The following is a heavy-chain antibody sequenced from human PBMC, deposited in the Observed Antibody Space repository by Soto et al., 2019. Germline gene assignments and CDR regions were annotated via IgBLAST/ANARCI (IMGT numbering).Heavy chain of an antibody. Sequence: ASVKVSCKASGYTFTGYYMHWVRQAPGQGLEWMGWINPNSGGTNYAQKFQGRVTITADESTSTAYMELSSLRSEDTAVYYCARDRRWLQEDYYYYGMDVWGQGTTVTVSS. CDR1: GYTFTGYY. CDR3: ARDRRWLQEDYYYYGMDV. D-gene: IGHD5-12*01. CDR2: INPNSGGT. J-gene: IGHJ6*02. V-gene: IGHV1-2*02.